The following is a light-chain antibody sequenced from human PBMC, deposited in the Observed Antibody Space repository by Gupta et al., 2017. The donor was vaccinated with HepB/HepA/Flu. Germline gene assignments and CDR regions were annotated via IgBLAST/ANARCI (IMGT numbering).Light chain of an antibody. CDR2: GAS. CDR3: QQYNNWPQT. CDR1: QSVSSN. Sequence: EIVMTQSPATLSVSPGERATLSCRASQSVSSNLAWYQQKPGQAPRLLIYGASTGATGIPARFSGSGSGTDFTLTISSLQSEDFAVYYCQQYNNWPQTFGQGTNVEIK. V-gene: IGKV3-15*01. J-gene: IGKJ1*01.